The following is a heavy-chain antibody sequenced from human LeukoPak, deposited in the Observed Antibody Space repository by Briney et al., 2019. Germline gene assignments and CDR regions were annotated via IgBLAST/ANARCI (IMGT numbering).Heavy chain of an antibody. Sequence: TGGSLRLSCAASGFTFSGYAMSWVRQAPGNGLEWVSAMSIGGEATSYADSVKGRFTISRDNSKNTLYLQMNSLRAEDTAVYYCAKPFHDRYFFDYWGQGTLVTVSS. V-gene: IGHV3-23*01. CDR3: AKPFHDRYFFDY. D-gene: IGHD3-22*01. CDR2: MSIGGEAT. CDR1: GFTFSGYA. J-gene: IGHJ4*02.